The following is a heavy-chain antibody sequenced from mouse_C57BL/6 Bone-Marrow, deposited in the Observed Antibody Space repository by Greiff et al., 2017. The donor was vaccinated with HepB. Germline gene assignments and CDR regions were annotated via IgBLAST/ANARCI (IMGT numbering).Heavy chain of an antibody. J-gene: IGHJ2*01. Sequence: QVQLKESGPELVKPGASVKISCKASGYSFTSYYIHWVKQRPGQGLEWIGWIYPGSGNTKYNEKFKGKATLTADKSSSTAYMQLSSLTSEDSAVYFCAKRGVSSFFDYWGQGTTLTVSS. V-gene: IGHV1-66*01. CDR3: AKRGVSSFFDY. D-gene: IGHD1-1*01. CDR2: IYPGSGNT. CDR1: GYSFTSYY.